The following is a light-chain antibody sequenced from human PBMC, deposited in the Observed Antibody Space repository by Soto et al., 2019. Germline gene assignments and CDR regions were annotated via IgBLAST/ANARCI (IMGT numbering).Light chain of an antibody. Sequence: QSVLTQPPSASGSPGQSVTISCTGTSSDVGGGNYVSWYQQHPGKAPKLIIYEVSMRPSGVPDRFSGSKSANTASLTVSGLQADDEADYYCPSPAARTVLFGGGTKVAAL. CDR3: PSPAARTVL. CDR2: EVS. CDR1: SSDVGGGNY. V-gene: IGLV2-8*01. J-gene: IGLJ3*02.